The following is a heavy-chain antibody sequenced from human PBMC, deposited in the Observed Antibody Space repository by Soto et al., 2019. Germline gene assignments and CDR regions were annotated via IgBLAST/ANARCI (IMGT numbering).Heavy chain of an antibody. CDR1: GGSISSYY. J-gene: IGHJ5*02. V-gene: IGHV4-59*01. D-gene: IGHD6-25*01. CDR3: ARGGVAARKGRWFDP. CDR2: IHYSGST. Sequence: QVQLQESGPGLVKPSETLSLTCTVSGGSISSYYWGWIRQPPGKGLEWIGYIHYSGSTNYNPSLRSPVTISVDTPKYQFSLKVNSMIAADTAIYYCARGGVAARKGRWFDPWGQGTLVTVSS.